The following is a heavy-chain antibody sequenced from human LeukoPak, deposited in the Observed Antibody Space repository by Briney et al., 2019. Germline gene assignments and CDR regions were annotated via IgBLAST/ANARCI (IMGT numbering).Heavy chain of an antibody. D-gene: IGHD4-17*01. CDR2: INHSGST. V-gene: IGHV4-34*01. Sequence: SETLSLTCAVYGGSFSNYYWSWIRQPPGKGLEWIGEINHSGSTSYNPSLKSRVTMSVDTSKNQFSLKLSSVTAADTAVYYCARENRTVTTYFFDYWGQGTLVTVSS. CDR3: ARENRTVTTYFFDY. J-gene: IGHJ4*02. CDR1: GGSFSNYY.